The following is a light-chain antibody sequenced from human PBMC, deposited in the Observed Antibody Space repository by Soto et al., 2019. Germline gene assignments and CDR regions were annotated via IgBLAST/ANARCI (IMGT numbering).Light chain of an antibody. CDR3: SSYAGSNNFDV. V-gene: IGLV2-8*01. CDR1: SSDVGGYNY. Sequence: QSVLTQPPSASGSAGQSVTISCTGTSSDVGGYNYVSWYQQHPGKAPKLVIYEVSKRPSGVPDRFSGSKSGNTASLTVSGLQAEDEADYYCSSYAGSNNFDVFGTGTKVTVL. J-gene: IGLJ1*01. CDR2: EVS.